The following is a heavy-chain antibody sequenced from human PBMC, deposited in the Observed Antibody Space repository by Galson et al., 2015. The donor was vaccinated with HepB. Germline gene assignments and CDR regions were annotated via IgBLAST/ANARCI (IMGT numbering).Heavy chain of an antibody. CDR1: GFTFSSYA. D-gene: IGHD6-19*01. CDR2: ISSNGGST. CDR3: AKDGSSGWYLDWFDP. J-gene: IGHJ5*02. V-gene: IGHV3-64*04. Sequence: SLRLSCAASGFTFSSYAMHWVRQAPGKGLEYVSAISSNGGSTYYADSVKGRFTISRDNSKNTLYLQMNSLRAEDTAVYYCAKDGSSGWYLDWFDPWGQGTLVTVSS.